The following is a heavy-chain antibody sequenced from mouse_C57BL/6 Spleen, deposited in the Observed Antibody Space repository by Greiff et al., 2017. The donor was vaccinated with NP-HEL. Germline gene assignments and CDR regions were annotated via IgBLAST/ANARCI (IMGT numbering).Heavy chain of an antibody. CDR3: ALGRGYWYFDV. J-gene: IGHJ1*03. D-gene: IGHD4-1*01. Sequence: EVQLVESGGGLVKPGGSLKLSCAASGFTFSDYGMHWVRQAPEKGLEWVAYISRGSSTIYYADTVKGRFTISRDNAKNTLFLQRTSLRSEDTAMYYCALGRGYWYFDVWGTGTTVTVSS. V-gene: IGHV5-17*01. CDR1: GFTFSDYG. CDR2: ISRGSSTI.